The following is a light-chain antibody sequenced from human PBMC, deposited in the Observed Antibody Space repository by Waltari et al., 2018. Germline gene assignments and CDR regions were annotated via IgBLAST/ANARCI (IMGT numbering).Light chain of an antibody. CDR3: QQYDSFSPM. J-gene: IGKJ1*01. V-gene: IGKV1-5*03. CDR1: QTISSR. CDR2: KAS. Sequence: DIQMTQSPSTLSASVGDRVTMTCRASQTISSRLAWFQQKPGKAPNLLIYKASSLERGVPSRFSGRGSGTEFTLTISSLQPDDFATYYCQQYDSFSPMFGQGTKVEIK.